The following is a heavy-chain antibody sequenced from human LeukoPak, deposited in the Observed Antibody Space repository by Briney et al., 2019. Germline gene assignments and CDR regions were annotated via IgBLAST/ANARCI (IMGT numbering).Heavy chain of an antibody. J-gene: IGHJ3*02. D-gene: IGHD3-16*01. CDR3: ARDSGTFRGVISPEDAFDI. CDR1: AYSLSSGYY. V-gene: IGHV4-61*01. Sequence: SETLSLTCTVSAYSLSSGYYWSWIRQPPGKGLEWIGYIYYSGSTNYNPSLKSRVTISVDTSKNQFSLKLSSVTAADMAVYYCARDSGTFRGVISPEDAFDIWGQGTMVTVSS. CDR2: IYYSGST.